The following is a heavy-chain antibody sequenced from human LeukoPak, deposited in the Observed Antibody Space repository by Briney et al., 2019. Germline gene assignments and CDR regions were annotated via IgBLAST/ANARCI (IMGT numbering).Heavy chain of an antibody. CDR2: IYPGNSDT. CDR3: ARLYDSSGYYSDY. D-gene: IGHD3-22*01. Sequence: GESLKISCKGSGYSFTSYWIGWVRHMPGKGLEWMGIIYPGNSDTRYSPSFQGQVTISADKSISTAFLQWSSLKASDTAMYYCARLYDSSGYYSDYWGQGTLVTVSS. V-gene: IGHV5-51*01. CDR1: GYSFTSYW. J-gene: IGHJ4*02.